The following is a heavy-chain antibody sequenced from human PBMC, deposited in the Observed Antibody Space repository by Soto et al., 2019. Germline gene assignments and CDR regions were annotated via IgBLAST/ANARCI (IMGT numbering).Heavy chain of an antibody. J-gene: IGHJ4*02. CDR1: GGNLSSYV. CDR3: ARDPRQDCSGETCYYS. CDR2: IIPIFGTT. D-gene: IGHD2-15*01. V-gene: IGHV1-69*13. Sequence: GVSVEVSCKASGGNLSSYVISWGRQAPGQGLEWMGGIIPIFGTTTYGEKFQGRVTITADESTSTTYMELSSLKSEDTAVYYCARDPRQDCSGETCYYSWGQGTLVTVSS.